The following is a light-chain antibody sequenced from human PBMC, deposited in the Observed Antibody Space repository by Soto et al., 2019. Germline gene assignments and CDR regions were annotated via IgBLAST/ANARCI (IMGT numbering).Light chain of an antibody. CDR3: SSYTSSSTLYV. CDR2: EVS. Sequence: QSVLTQPASVSGSPGQSITISCTGTSRDIGGYNYVSWYQQHPGKAPKVMIYEVSNRPSGVSNRFSGSKSSNTASLTISGLKAEDEADYYCSSYTSSSTLYVFGSGTKVTVL. V-gene: IGLV2-14*01. J-gene: IGLJ1*01. CDR1: SRDIGGYNY.